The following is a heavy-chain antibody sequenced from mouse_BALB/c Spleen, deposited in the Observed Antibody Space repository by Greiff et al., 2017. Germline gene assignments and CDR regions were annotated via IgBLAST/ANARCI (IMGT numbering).Heavy chain of an antibody. CDR2: IYPYNGGT. J-gene: IGHJ4*01. V-gene: IGHV1S29*02. CDR3: AREYGYLDY. Sequence: VQLKQSGPELVKPGASVKISCKASGYTFTDYNMHWVKQSHGKSLEWIGYIYPYNGGTGYNQKFKSKATLTVDNSSSTAYMELRSLTSEDSAVYYCAREYGYLDYWGQGTSVTVSS. D-gene: IGHD2-10*02. CDR1: GYTFTDYN.